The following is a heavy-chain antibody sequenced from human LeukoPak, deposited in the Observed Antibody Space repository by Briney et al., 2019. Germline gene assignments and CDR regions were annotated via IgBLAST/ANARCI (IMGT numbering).Heavy chain of an antibody. CDR1: GGSISSGSYY. CDR3: ASYSGSYPVGDY. Sequence: SQTLSLTCTVSGGSISSGSYYWSWIRQPAGKGLEWIGRIYTSGSTNYNPSLKSRVTISVDTSKNQFSLKLSSVTAADTAVYYCASYSGSYPVGDYWGQGTLVTVSS. CDR2: IYTSGST. V-gene: IGHV4-61*02. D-gene: IGHD1-26*01. J-gene: IGHJ4*02.